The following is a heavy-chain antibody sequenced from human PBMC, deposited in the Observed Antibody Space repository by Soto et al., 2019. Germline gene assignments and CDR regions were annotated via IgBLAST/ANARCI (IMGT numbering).Heavy chain of an antibody. J-gene: IGHJ4*02. CDR2: IDYVGST. V-gene: IGHV4-59*11. CDR3: VRQRGTYFDF. Sequence: SETLSLTCSVSGDSINSRYWSWIRQPPGKGLEWIGYIDYVGSTNYAPSLQSRVTVSVDTSKNQVSLKLRYVTAADTAVYYCVRQRGTYFDFWGQGTLVTVSS. D-gene: IGHD1-1*01. CDR1: GDSINSRY.